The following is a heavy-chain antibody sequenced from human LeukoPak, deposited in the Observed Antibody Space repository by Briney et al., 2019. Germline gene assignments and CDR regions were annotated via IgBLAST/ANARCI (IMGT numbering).Heavy chain of an antibody. V-gene: IGHV3-30-3*01. Sequence: GRSLRLSCAASGFTFSSYAMHWVRQAPGKGLEWVAVISYDGSNKYYADSVKGRFTISRDNSKNTLYLQMNSLRAEDTAVYYCARGVGGYYDSSALRFDYWGRGTLVTVSS. CDR3: ARGVGGYYDSSALRFDY. CDR2: ISYDGSNK. CDR1: GFTFSSYA. D-gene: IGHD3-22*01. J-gene: IGHJ4*02.